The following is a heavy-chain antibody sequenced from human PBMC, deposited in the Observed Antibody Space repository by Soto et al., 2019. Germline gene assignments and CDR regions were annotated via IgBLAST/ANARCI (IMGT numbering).Heavy chain of an antibody. Sequence: QVQLVQSGAEVKKPGASVKVSCKASGYTFTSYAMHWVRQAPGQRLEWMGWINAGNGNTKYSQKFQGRVTITRDTSASTAYMELSSLRSEATAVYYCARDLDSSGWPPFDYWGQGTLVTVSS. D-gene: IGHD6-19*01. CDR2: INAGNGNT. CDR1: GYTFTSYA. J-gene: IGHJ4*02. V-gene: IGHV1-3*01. CDR3: ARDLDSSGWPPFDY.